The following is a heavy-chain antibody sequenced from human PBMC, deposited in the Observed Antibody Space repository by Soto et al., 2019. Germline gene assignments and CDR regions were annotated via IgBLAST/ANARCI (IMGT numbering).Heavy chain of an antibody. CDR2: ISRAGSNI. V-gene: IGHV3-23*01. J-gene: IGHJ4*02. Sequence: EVPLLESGGGVVQPGGSLRLSCAASGFTFSNCAMKWVRQAPGKGLEWVSDISRAGSNIYYADSVKGRFTISRDNSKNTLCRQMNSLRAEDTAVYYCVKAIEGAWEPNDYWGQGTLVTVSS. CDR3: VKAIEGAWEPNDY. D-gene: IGHD1-26*01. CDR1: GFTFSNCA.